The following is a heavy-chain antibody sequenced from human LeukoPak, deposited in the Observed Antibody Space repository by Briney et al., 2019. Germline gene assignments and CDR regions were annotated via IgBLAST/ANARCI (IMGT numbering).Heavy chain of an antibody. D-gene: IGHD3-10*01. V-gene: IGHV3-23*01. CDR1: GFTFSDYY. Sequence: PGGPLRLSCAASGFTFSDYYMSWVRQAPGRGLKWVSTVSGSGDTTYYADSVRGRFTISRDNSKNTLYLQMNSLRAEDTAVYYCAKDAGSGSPDYFDYWGQGTLVTVSS. CDR3: AKDAGSGSPDYFDY. J-gene: IGHJ4*02. CDR2: VSGSGDTT.